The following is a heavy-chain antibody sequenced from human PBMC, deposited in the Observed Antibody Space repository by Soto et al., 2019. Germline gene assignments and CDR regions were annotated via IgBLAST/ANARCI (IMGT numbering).Heavy chain of an antibody. D-gene: IGHD6-19*01. J-gene: IGHJ6*02. CDR1: GYTFTSYY. Sequence: GASVKVSCKASGYTFTSYYMHWVRQAPGQGLEWMGIINPSGGSTSYAQKFQGRVTMTRDTSTSTVYMELSSLRSEDTAVYYCARAGSSGRVDYYGMDIWGQGTTVTVSS. V-gene: IGHV1-46*01. CDR3: ARAGSSGRVDYYGMDI. CDR2: INPSGGST.